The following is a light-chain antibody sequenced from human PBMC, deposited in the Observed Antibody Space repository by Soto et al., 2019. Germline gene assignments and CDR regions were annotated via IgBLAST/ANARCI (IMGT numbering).Light chain of an antibody. CDR2: DVT. CDR3: NSYSGGNTLYV. J-gene: IGLJ1*01. CDR1: SNDIGGYNF. Sequence: QSVLTQPASVAGSPGQSITIHCNGISNDIGGYNFVSWFQQHPGKAPKLLICDVTRRPSGVSDRFSGSKSGNTASLTISGLQAEDEADYYCNSYSGGNTLYVFGSGTKATV. V-gene: IGLV2-14*01.